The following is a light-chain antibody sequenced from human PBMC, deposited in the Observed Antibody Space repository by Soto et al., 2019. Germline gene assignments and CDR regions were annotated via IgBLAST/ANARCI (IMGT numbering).Light chain of an antibody. Sequence: DIQMTQSPSTLSGSVGDRVAITCRASQTISSWLGWYQQKPGKALKLLIYKASTLKSGVPSRFSGSGSGTEFTLTISSLQPDDFATYYCQHYNSYSEAFGQGTKVDIK. V-gene: IGKV1-5*03. CDR3: QHYNSYSEA. CDR1: QTISSW. CDR2: KAS. J-gene: IGKJ1*01.